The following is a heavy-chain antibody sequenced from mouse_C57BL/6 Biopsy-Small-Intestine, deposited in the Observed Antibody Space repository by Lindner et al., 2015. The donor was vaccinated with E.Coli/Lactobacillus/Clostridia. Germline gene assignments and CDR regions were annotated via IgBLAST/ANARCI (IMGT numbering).Heavy chain of an antibody. V-gene: IGHV5-17*01. CDR2: ISSGSSTI. Sequence: EVQLRGVWGGLVKPGGSLKLSCAASGFTFSDYGMHWVRQAPEKGLEWVAYISSGSSTIYYADTVKGRFTISRDNAKNTLFLQMTSLRSEDTAMYYCARDSDDGYFYYGMDYWGQGNSVTVSS. J-gene: IGHJ4*01. D-gene: IGHD2-3*01. CDR1: GFTFSDYG. CDR3: ARDSDDGYFYYGMDY.